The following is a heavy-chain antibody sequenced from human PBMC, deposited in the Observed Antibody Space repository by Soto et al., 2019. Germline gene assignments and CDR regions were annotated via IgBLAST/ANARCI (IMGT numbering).Heavy chain of an antibody. CDR3: ARSWGYDYVWGSYTKHPLGP. D-gene: IGHD3-16*01. CDR2: IYYSGST. CDR1: GGSISSYY. Sequence: SSETLSLTCTVSGGSISSYYWSWIRQPPGKGLEWIGYIYYSGSTNYNPSLKSRVTISVDTSKNQFSLKLSSVTAADTAVYYCARSWGYDYVWGSYTKHPLGPWGQGTLVTVSS. J-gene: IGHJ5*02. V-gene: IGHV4-59*01.